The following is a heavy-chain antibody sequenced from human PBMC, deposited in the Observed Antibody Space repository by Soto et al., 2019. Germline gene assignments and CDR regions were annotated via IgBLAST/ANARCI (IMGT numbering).Heavy chain of an antibody. CDR3: ASHNFFCGGDGNSRGMDV. Sequence: GDSLKISCQGSGYMFTKYWINWLSQVSGGGLEWLGRIAPSDSYTKYNPPFQGPVTISADKSTSTAYLKWSSLRASDTAVYYCASHNFFCGGDGNSRGMDVWGRGTTVTVSS. CDR1: GYMFTKYW. CDR2: IAPSDSYT. V-gene: IGHV5-10-1*01. J-gene: IGHJ6*02. D-gene: IGHD2-21*02.